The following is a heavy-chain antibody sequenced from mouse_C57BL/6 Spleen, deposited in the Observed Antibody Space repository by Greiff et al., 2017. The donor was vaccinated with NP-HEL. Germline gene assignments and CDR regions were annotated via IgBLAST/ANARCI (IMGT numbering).Heavy chain of an antibody. CDR2: INPGSGGT. V-gene: IGHV1-54*01. Sequence: VQLQQSGAELVRPGTSVKVSCKASGYAFTNYLIEWVKQRPGQGLEWIGVINPGSGGTNYNEKFKGKATLTADKSSSTAYMQLSSLTSEDSAVYFCARRYDGYSTWCAYWGQGTLVTVSA. CDR3: ARRYDGYSTWCAY. J-gene: IGHJ3*01. CDR1: GYAFTNYL. D-gene: IGHD2-3*01.